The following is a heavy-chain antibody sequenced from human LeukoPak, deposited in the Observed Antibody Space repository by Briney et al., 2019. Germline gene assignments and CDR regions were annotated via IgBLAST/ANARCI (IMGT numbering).Heavy chain of an antibody. CDR1: GFTFSTYA. V-gene: IGHV3-23*01. Sequence: GGSLRLSCAAPGFTFSTYAMSWVRQAPGKGLEWVSAISGSGVGTFYAESVKGRFTISRDNSKNTLFLQMNSLRAEDTAVYYCAHNSSAWSFDSWGQGTLVTVSS. CDR2: ISGSGVGT. J-gene: IGHJ4*02. CDR3: AHNSSAWSFDS. D-gene: IGHD6-19*01.